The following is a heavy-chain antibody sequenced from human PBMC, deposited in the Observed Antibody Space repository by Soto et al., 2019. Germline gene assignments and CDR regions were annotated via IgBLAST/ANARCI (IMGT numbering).Heavy chain of an antibody. J-gene: IGHJ4*02. CDR2: INHSGGT. D-gene: IGHD6-13*01. Sequence: QVQLQQWGAGLLKPSETLSLTCAVYGGSFSGYYWSWIRQPRGKGLEWIGEINHSGGTNYNPSLKSRVTISVDTSKNQFSLKLSSVTAADTAVYYCARTYSSSWSPFDYWGQGTLVTVSS. V-gene: IGHV4-34*01. CDR3: ARTYSSSWSPFDY. CDR1: GGSFSGYY.